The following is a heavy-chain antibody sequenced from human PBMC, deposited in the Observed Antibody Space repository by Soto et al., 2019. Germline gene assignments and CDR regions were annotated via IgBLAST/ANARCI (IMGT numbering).Heavy chain of an antibody. CDR3: ARVPQSGLVARSGMDV. CDR1: GRTFSRYS. D-gene: IGHD2-2*01. J-gene: IGHJ6*02. Sequence: LXLSCAASGRTFSRYSMNWVRQAPGKGLEWVSSISSSSSYIYYADSVKGRFTISRDNAKNSLYLQMNSLRAEDTAVYYCARVPQSGLVARSGMDVWGQGTTVTVSS. V-gene: IGHV3-21*01. CDR2: ISSSSSYI.